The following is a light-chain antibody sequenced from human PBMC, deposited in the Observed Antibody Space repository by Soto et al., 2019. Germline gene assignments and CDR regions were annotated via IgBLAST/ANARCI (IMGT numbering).Light chain of an antibody. V-gene: IGLV2-8*01. CDR3: CSYAGSNTLKV. Sequence: QSVLTQPPSASGSPGQSVTISCTGTSSDVGGYNYVSWYQQHPGKAPKLMIYEVTKRPSGVPDRFSGSKSGNTASLTVSGLQAEDEADYYCCSYAGSNTLKVFGTGTKVTVL. J-gene: IGLJ1*01. CDR2: EVT. CDR1: SSDVGGYNY.